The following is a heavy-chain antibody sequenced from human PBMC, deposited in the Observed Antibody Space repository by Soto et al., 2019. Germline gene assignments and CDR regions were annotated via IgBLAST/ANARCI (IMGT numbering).Heavy chain of an antibody. CDR1: GYTFTSYY. V-gene: IGHV1-46*01. J-gene: IGHJ6*02. CDR3: ARLGLKTNKSEGDGGMDV. CDR2: INPSGGST. Sequence: ASVKVSCKASGYTFTSYYMHWVRQAPGQGLEWMGIINPSGGSTSYAQKFQGRVTMTRDTSTSTVYMELSSLRSEDTAVYYCARLGLKTNKSEGDGGMDVWGQVTTVTVSS. D-gene: IGHD2-8*01.